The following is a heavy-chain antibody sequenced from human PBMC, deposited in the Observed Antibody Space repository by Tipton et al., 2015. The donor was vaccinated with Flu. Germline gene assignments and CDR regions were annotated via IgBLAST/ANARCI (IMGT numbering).Heavy chain of an antibody. V-gene: IGHV1-18*01. CDR3: GSGSYYIS. CDR2: IRSDNGST. Sequence: QVQLVQSGAEVKRPGASVKVSCRASDSTFVNYDVSWVRQAPGQGLEWLGWIRSDNGSTNYAHKFQGRVTMTTDTSINTAFMELKSLRLDDTAMYYCGSGSYYISWGQRTLVTVSS. CDR1: DSTFVNYD. J-gene: IGHJ5*02. D-gene: IGHD3-10*01.